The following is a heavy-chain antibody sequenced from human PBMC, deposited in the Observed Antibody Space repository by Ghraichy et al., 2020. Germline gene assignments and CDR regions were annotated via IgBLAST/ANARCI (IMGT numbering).Heavy chain of an antibody. J-gene: IGHJ6*02. Sequence: SETLSLTCAVYGGSFSGHYWTWIRQPPGKGLEWIGEINHSGSTHYNPSLKSRVALSVDMSKNQVSLRLSSVTAADTAVYYCARATLTDGMDVWGQGTTVTFSS. CDR2: INHSGST. CDR1: GGSFSGHY. CDR3: ARATLTDGMDV. V-gene: IGHV4-34*01. D-gene: IGHD3-16*01.